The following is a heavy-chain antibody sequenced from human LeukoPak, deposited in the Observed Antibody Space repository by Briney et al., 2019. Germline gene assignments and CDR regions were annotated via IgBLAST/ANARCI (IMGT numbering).Heavy chain of an antibody. CDR1: GGTFSGYA. D-gene: IGHD3-10*01. V-gene: IGHV1-69*06. CDR3: AGIKVYYGSGTFAY. J-gene: IGHJ4*02. CDR2: IIPIFGTA. Sequence: SVKVSCKASGGTFSGYAISWVRQAPGQGLEWMGGIIPIFGTANYAQKFQGRVTITADKSTSTAYMELSSLRSEDTAVYYCAGIKVYYGSGTFAYWGQGTLVTVSS.